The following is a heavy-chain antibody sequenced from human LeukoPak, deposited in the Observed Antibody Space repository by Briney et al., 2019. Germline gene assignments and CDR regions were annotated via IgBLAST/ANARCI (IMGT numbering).Heavy chain of an antibody. CDR3: AKDAQRGFDYSNSLQN. V-gene: IGHV3-33*06. D-gene: IGHD4-11*01. CDR1: VFTFSHYG. J-gene: IGHJ1*01. CDR2: IWSDGSDK. Sequence: GGSLRLSRAASVFTFSHYGMHWVRQTPGAGLEWVAVIWSDGSDKYYAKSVKGRFTISRDNSKNSLFLQMNSLRAEDTAVYYCAKDAQRGFDYSNSLQNWGQGTLVTVSS.